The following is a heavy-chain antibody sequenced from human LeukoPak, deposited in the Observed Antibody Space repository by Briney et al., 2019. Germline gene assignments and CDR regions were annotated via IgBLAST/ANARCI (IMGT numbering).Heavy chain of an antibody. J-gene: IGHJ6*03. V-gene: IGHV4-34*01. Sequence: PSETLSLTCAVYIGPFSGYYWSWIRQPPGKGLEWIGEINHSWNTNYNPSLKNRVTISVDTSKNQFSLKLSSVTAADTVVYYCARGGGGYYMDVWGKGTTVTVSS. CDR1: IGPFSGYY. D-gene: IGHD3-10*01. CDR3: ARGGGGYYMDV. CDR2: INHSWNT.